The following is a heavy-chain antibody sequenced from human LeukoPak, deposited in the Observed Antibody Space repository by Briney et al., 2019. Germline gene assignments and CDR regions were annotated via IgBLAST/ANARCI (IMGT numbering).Heavy chain of an antibody. CDR1: GFTFSSYG. CDR3: AKTHEYCSGGSCYGY. Sequence: PGRSLRLSCAASGFTFSSYGMHWVRQAPGKGLEWVAVISYDGSNKYYADSVKGRFTISRDNSKNTLYLQMNSLRAEDTAVYYCAKTHEYCSGGSCYGYWGQGTLVTVSS. CDR2: ISYDGSNK. J-gene: IGHJ4*02. D-gene: IGHD2-15*01. V-gene: IGHV3-30*18.